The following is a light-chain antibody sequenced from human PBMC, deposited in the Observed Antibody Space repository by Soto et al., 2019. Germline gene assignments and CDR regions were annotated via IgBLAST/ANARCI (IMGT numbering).Light chain of an antibody. CDR2: GAS. Sequence: EIVMTQSPATLSVSPGERATLSCRASQSISSSLAWYQQKPGQAPWLLIYGASTRATGIPARFSGSGSGTEFTLSISSLQSEDFAVYYCQQYNNWPITFGQGTRLEIK. V-gene: IGKV3-15*01. J-gene: IGKJ5*01. CDR1: QSISSS. CDR3: QQYNNWPIT.